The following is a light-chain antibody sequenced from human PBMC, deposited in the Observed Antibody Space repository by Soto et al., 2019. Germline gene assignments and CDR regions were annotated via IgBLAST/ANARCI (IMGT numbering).Light chain of an antibody. J-gene: IGLJ7*01. CDR3: ALWDDSLNGPV. Sequence: QSVLTQPPSASGTPGQRVTISCSGSSSNIGSNTVNWYQHLPGTAPKLLIYSNNDRPSGVPDRFSGSKSGTSASLAISGLQSEDEADYYCALWDDSLNGPVFGGGTQLTVL. V-gene: IGLV1-44*01. CDR1: SSNIGSNT. CDR2: SNN.